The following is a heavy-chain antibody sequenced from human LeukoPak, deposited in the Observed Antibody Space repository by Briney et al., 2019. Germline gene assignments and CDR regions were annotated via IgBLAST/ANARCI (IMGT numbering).Heavy chain of an antibody. CDR1: GFTFSSYA. CDR3: AKDLGYSYGYGYFQH. D-gene: IGHD5-18*01. J-gene: IGHJ1*01. V-gene: IGHV3-23*01. Sequence: TGGSLRLSCAASGFTFSSYAMIGVRQAPGKGLEWVSAISGSGGSTYYADSVKGRFTISRDNSKNTLYLQMNSLRAEDTAVYYCAKDLGYSYGYGYFQHWGQGTLVTVSS. CDR2: ISGSGGST.